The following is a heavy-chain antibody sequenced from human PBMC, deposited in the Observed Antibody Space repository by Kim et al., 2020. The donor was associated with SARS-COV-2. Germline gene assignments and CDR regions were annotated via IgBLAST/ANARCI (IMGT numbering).Heavy chain of an antibody. CDR3: AKDARRITRIGLFDY. J-gene: IGHJ4*02. V-gene: IGHV3-30*04. CDR2: ISSDGNNQ. D-gene: IGHD1-26*01. Sequence: GGSLRLSCAASGFTFNSYAIHWVRQAPGKGLQWVAVISSDGNNQYYADSVMGRFTISRDNSKNTLYLQMNSLRDEDTAVYYCAKDARRITRIGLFDYWGQGTLVTVS. CDR1: GFTFNSYA.